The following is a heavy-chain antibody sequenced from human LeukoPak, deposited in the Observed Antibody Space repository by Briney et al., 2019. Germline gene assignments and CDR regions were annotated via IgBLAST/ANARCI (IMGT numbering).Heavy chain of an antibody. CDR3: AKAPDIVVVPAAADH. CDR1: GFTFSSYA. CDR2: ISGSGGST. J-gene: IGHJ4*02. Sequence: GGSLRLSCAASGFTFSSYAMSWVRQAPGKGLEWVSAISGSGGSTYYADSVRGRFTISRDNSKNTLYLQMNSLRAEDTAVYYCAKAPDIVVVPAAADHWGQGTLVTVSS. V-gene: IGHV3-23*01. D-gene: IGHD2-2*01.